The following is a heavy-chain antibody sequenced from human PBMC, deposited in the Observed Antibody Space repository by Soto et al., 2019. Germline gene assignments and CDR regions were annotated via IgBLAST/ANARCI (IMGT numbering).Heavy chain of an antibody. CDR2: IRSKAYGETT. V-gene: IGHV3-49*03. CDR3: TRYTYTSRYSYFGMDV. J-gene: IGHJ6*02. CDR1: GFTFGDYA. D-gene: IGHD2-2*01. Sequence: GGSLRLSXTCFGFTFGDYAISWSRQAPGKGLEWVGVIRSKAYGETTDYGASVKGRFTILRDDSKSIAYLQLNSLQSEDTGVYYCTRYTYTSRYSYFGMDVWGHGTAVTVSS.